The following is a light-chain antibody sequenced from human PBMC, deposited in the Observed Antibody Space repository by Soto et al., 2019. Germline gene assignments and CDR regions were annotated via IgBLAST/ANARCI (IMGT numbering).Light chain of an antibody. J-gene: IGKJ1*01. V-gene: IGKV1D-12*01. CDR3: QQYTNTNNPWM. Sequence: DIEMTQTPSFVSASLGDRVTITCRASQGISSWLAWYQQKPGKAPKLLVYDASTLQSGVASRFSGSGSGTEFTLIISGLQPDDSATYYCQQYTNTNNPWMFGQGTKVDVK. CDR2: DAS. CDR1: QGISSW.